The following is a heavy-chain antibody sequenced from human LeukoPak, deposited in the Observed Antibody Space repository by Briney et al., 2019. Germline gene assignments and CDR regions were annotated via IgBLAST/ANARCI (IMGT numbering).Heavy chain of an antibody. J-gene: IGHJ6*03. CDR2: RNHRENA. Sequence: PSETLSLTCAVSGFSITSGHYWGWVRQPPGKGLEWIGNRNHRENAYYNPSLRSRLTIFVDSSKNQFSLKLNSMTAADTAVYFCARVAYDFWSGTPTFYYMDVWGSGTAVTVSS. CDR3: ARVAYDFWSGTPTFYYMDV. CDR1: GFSITSGHY. D-gene: IGHD3-3*01. V-gene: IGHV4-38-2*01.